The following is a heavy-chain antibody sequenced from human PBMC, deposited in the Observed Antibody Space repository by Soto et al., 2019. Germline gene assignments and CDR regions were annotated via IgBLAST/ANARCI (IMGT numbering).Heavy chain of an antibody. V-gene: IGHV3-9*01. Sequence: GGSLRLSCAASGFTYGDYAMHWVRQAAGKGLEWVSGISWNSGSIGYADSVKGRFTISRDNDKNTLFLQMNGVRAEDTAVYYCVKPFKPYDENTGYLALAIWGQGTMVTV. CDR2: ISWNSGSI. CDR3: VKPFKPYDENTGYLALAI. CDR1: GFTYGDYA. J-gene: IGHJ3*02. D-gene: IGHD3-9*01.